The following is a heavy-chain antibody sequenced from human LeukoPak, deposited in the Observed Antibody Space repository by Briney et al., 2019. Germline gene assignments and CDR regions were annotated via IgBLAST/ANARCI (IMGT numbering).Heavy chain of an antibody. Sequence: ASVKVSCKASGGTFSSYAISWVQQAPGQGLEWMGGIIPIFGTANYAQKFQGRVTITADESTSTAYMELSSLRSEDTAVYYCARATSGWYWFDPWGQGTLVTVSS. V-gene: IGHV1-69*13. CDR3: ARATSGWYWFDP. CDR2: IIPIFGTA. J-gene: IGHJ5*02. CDR1: GGTFSSYA. D-gene: IGHD6-19*01.